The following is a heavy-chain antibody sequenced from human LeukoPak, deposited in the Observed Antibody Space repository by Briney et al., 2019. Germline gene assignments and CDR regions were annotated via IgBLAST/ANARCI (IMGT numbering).Heavy chain of an antibody. D-gene: IGHD3-3*01. Sequence: SETLSLTCAVYGGSFSGYYWSWIRQPPGKGLEWIGEITHSGSTNYNPPLKSRVTISVDTSKNQFSLRLSSVTAADTAVYYCAITYYDFWSGYGLDYWGQGTLVTVSS. V-gene: IGHV4-34*01. CDR1: GGSFSGYY. J-gene: IGHJ4*02. CDR3: AITYYDFWSGYGLDY. CDR2: ITHSGST.